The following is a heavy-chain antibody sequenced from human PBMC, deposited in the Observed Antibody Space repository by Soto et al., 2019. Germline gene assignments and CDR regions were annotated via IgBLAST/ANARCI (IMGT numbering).Heavy chain of an antibody. CDR3: ATRDSGRFS. CDR1: GVSISSHDW. V-gene: IGHV4-4*02. CDR2: SHESGNT. Sequence: QVQLQESGPGLVKPSGTLSLTCAVSGVSISSHDWWTWVRQPPGKGLEWIGESHESGNTNYNSSLESRVTISLDKSKNQSSLKLTSVTVADTAVYYCATRDSGRFSWGQGTLVTVSS. D-gene: IGHD5-12*01. J-gene: IGHJ5*02.